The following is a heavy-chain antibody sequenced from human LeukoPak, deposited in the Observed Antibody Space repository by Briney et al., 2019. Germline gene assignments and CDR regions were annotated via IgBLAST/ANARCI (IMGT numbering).Heavy chain of an antibody. CDR2: MYYSGST. CDR3: ARGTSSGSTYYYYYMDV. Sequence: PSETLSLTCTVSGASISIGTYYWGWIRQPPGKGLEWIGSMYYSGSTYYNPSLKSRVTISVDTSKNQFSLNLSSVTAADTAVYYCARGTSSGSTYYYYYMDVWGKGTTVTVSS. D-gene: IGHD3-10*01. V-gene: IGHV4-39*01. J-gene: IGHJ6*03. CDR1: GASISIGTYY.